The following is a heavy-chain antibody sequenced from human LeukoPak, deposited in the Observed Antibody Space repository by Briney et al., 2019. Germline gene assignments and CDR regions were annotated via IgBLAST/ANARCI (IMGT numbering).Heavy chain of an antibody. Sequence: SETLSLTCTVSGGSVRNFYWSWIRQPPGKGLEWIGYIYYSGTTKYNPSLKSRVTISVDTSKNQFSLKVNSVTAADTAAYYCARNHGGWFDSWGQGTLVTVSS. CDR3: ARNHGGWFDS. J-gene: IGHJ5*01. V-gene: IGHV4-59*02. CDR1: GGSVRNFY. D-gene: IGHD4-23*01. CDR2: IYYSGTT.